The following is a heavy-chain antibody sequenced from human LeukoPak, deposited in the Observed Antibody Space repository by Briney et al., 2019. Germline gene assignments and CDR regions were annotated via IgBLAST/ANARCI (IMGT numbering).Heavy chain of an antibody. CDR3: ARGAPYDSSGYYYDEDAFDI. CDR2: IYHSGST. D-gene: IGHD3-22*01. J-gene: IGHJ3*02. V-gene: IGHV4-38-2*01. Sequence: PSETLSLTCAVSGYSISSGYYWGWIRQPPGKGLEWIGSIYHSGSTYYNPSLKSRVTISVDTSKNQFSLKLSSVTAADTAVYYCARGAPYDSSGYYYDEDAFDIWGQGTMVTVSS. CDR1: GYSISSGYY.